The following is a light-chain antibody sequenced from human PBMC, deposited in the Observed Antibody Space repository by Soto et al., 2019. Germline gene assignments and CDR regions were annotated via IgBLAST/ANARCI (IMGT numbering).Light chain of an antibody. V-gene: IGKV3-11*01. CDR3: QNRRNWPPIYT. CDR2: DAS. J-gene: IGKJ2*01. Sequence: EIVLTQSPATLSLSPGETATLSCRASQSVSSYLAWYQQILGQAPRLLIYDASNRAPGIPARFSARGPGTDFTLTIRSLEPEDFGVTYCQNRRNWPPIYTFRQGTKVDLK. CDR1: QSVSSY.